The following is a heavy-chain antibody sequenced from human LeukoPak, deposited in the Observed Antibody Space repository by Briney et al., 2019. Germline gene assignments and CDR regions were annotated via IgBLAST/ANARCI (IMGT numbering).Heavy chain of an antibody. CDR3: ARVSGYSGSWYVDY. CDR1: GFTFKSYG. Sequence: GRSLRLSCVASGFTFKSYGMHWVRRAPGKGLEWVAIIWYDGSNKYYADFVKGRFTTSRDNSKNTLYLQMNSLRADDTAVYYCARVSGYSGSWYVDYWGQGTPVTVSS. D-gene: IGHD6-13*01. J-gene: IGHJ4*02. CDR2: IWYDGSNK. V-gene: IGHV3-33*01.